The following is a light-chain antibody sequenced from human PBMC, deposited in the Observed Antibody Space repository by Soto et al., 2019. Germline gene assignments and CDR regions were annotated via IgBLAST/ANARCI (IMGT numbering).Light chain of an antibody. J-gene: IGLJ3*02. Sequence: QSVLTQPPSASGTPGQGVTISCSGSSSDIGSNTVNWYQQLPGTAPKLLIYFNNQRPSGVPDRFSGYKSGTSASLAISGLQSEDEAQYYCEAWDDSLNGPVFGGGTKLTVL. CDR1: SSDIGSNT. CDR3: EAWDDSLNGPV. CDR2: FNN. V-gene: IGLV1-44*01.